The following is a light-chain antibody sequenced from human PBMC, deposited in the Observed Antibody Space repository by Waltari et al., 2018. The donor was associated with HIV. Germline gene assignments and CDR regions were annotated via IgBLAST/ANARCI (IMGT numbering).Light chain of an antibody. V-gene: IGLV2-23*02. CDR1: SSDVGSYNI. CDR3: CSYAGSRGVV. Sequence: QSALTQPASVSGSPGQSITIPCTGTSSDVGSYNIVSCYQHHPHQDPQVVIYEVTTRPSWVSNRFSGSKSGNTASLTISGLQAEDESDYYCCSYAGSRGVVFGGGTKLTVL. J-gene: IGLJ2*01. CDR2: EVT.